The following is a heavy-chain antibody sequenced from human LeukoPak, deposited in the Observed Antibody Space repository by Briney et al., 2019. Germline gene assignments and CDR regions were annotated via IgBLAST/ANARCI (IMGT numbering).Heavy chain of an antibody. Sequence: GASVKVSCKASGYTFTSYGISWVRQAPGQGLEWMGWISAYNGNTNYAQKLQGRVTMTTDTSTSTAYMELRSLRSDDTAVYYCARMFYSSSSGYYYYYYMDVWGKGTTVTVSS. CDR1: GYTFTSYG. CDR3: ARMFYSSSSGYYYYYYMDV. V-gene: IGHV1-18*01. D-gene: IGHD6-6*01. J-gene: IGHJ6*03. CDR2: ISAYNGNT.